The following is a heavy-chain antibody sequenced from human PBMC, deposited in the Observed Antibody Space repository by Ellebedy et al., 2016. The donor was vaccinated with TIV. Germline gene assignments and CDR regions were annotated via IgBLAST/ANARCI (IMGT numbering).Heavy chain of an antibody. V-gene: IGHV5-10-1*01. CDR1: GYSFTSYW. D-gene: IGHD1-26*01. J-gene: IGHJ4*02. CDR2: IDPSDSYS. Sequence: GESLKISXKGSGYSFTSYWINWVRQMPGKGLEWMAKIDPSDSYSKYSPSFQGHVTISADKSISTAYLHWSSLKASDTAMYYSAREFRVGTTTGFGYWGQGTLVTVSS. CDR3: AREFRVGTTTGFGY.